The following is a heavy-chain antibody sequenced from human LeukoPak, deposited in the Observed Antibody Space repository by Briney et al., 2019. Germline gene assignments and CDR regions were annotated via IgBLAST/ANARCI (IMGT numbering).Heavy chain of an antibody. Sequence: QSGGSLGNSCTASRFTFSYYQKNGGRRTPRKELEWVSFISGSGDRLHYADSVKGRFTISRDNAKNSLYLQMNSLRVEDTAVYYCTRNGDGHFDYWGQGTLVTVSS. CDR2: ISGSGDRL. J-gene: IGHJ4*02. CDR1: RFTFSYYQ. V-gene: IGHV3-48*03. D-gene: IGHD7-27*01. CDR3: TRNGDGHFDY.